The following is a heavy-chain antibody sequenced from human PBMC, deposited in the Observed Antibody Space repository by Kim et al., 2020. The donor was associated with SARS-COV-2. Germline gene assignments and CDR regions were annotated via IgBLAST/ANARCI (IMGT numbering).Heavy chain of an antibody. V-gene: IGHV1-3*01. CDR3: ARSIVVVPAAMWWFDP. Sequence: KFQGRVTITRDTSASTAYMELSSLRSEDTAVYYCARSIVVVPAAMWWFDPWGQGTLVTVSS. D-gene: IGHD2-2*01. J-gene: IGHJ5*02.